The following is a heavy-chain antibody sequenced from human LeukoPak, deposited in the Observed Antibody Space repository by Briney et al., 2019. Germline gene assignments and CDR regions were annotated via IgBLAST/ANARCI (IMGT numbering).Heavy chain of an antibody. CDR3: AQFNRYYFDY. D-gene: IGHD1-14*01. CDR2: IYYSGST. J-gene: IGHJ4*02. V-gene: IGHV4-39*01. CDR1: GGSISSSSYY. Sequence: SETLSLTCTVSGGSISSSSYYWGWIRQPPGKGLEWIGSIYYSGSTYYNPSLKSRVTISVDTSKNQFSLKLSSVTAADTAVYYCAQFNRYYFDYWGREPWSPSPQ.